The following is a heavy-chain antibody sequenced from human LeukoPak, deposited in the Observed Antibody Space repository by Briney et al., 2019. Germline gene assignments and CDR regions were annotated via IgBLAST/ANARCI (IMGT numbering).Heavy chain of an antibody. CDR1: GGSISSGSYY. J-gene: IGHJ4*02. Sequence: SETLSLTCTVSGGSISSGSYYWSWIRQPAGKGLEWIGRIYTSGSTNYNPSLKSRVTISVDTSKNQFSLKLSSVTAADTAVYYCASGIVGATDGYWGQGTLVTVSS. CDR3: ASGIVGATDGY. D-gene: IGHD1-26*01. CDR2: IYTSGST. V-gene: IGHV4-61*02.